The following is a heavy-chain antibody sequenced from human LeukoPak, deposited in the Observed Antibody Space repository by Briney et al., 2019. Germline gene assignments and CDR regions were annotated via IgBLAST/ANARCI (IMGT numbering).Heavy chain of an antibody. CDR1: GYTFTSYD. V-gene: IGHV1-8*01. CDR2: MNPNSGNT. Sequence: ASVTVSFTASGYTFTSYDINWVRQATGQGLEWMGWMNPNSGNTGYAQKFQGRVSMTRDTSISTAYMELSSLRSEDTAVYYCARGPVDAVFGVSTEDWGQGTTVTVSS. J-gene: IGHJ6*02. CDR3: ARGPVDAVFGVSTED. D-gene: IGHD3-10*02.